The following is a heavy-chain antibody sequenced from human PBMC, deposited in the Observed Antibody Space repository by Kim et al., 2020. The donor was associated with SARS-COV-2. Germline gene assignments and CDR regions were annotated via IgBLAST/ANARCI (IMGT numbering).Heavy chain of an antibody. Sequence: GGSLRLSCEVSGSTFSSHGMHWVRQPPGQGLEWVALINSQGSGKYYADSVKGRFSISRDNSKNTVYLQMDSLRDEDTAVYYCATDIGSLGGSWGQGTLIT. D-gene: IGHD3-10*01. CDR1: GSTFSSHG. V-gene: IGHV3-30*02. J-gene: IGHJ4*02. CDR2: INSQGSGK. CDR3: ATDIGSLGGS.